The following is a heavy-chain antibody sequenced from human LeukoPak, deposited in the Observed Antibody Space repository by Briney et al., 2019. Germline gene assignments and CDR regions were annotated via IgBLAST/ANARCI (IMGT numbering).Heavy chain of an antibody. CDR2: IYYSGST. D-gene: IGHD3-16*02. V-gene: IGHV4-59*01. CDR1: GGSISSYY. J-gene: IGHJ4*02. Sequence: PSETLSLTCTVSGGSISSYYWSWIRQPPGKGLEWIGYIYYSGSTNYNPSLKSRVTISVDTSKNQFSLKLSSVTAADTAVYSWAGAYDYFWGSYPPWLDYGGRETLVPVSS. CDR3: AGAYDYFWGSYPPWLDY.